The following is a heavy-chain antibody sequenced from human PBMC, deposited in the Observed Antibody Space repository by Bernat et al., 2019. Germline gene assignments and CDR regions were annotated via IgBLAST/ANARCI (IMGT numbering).Heavy chain of an antibody. D-gene: IGHD5-12*01. CDR3: ARDRPYEY. Sequence: EVQLVESGGGLVQPGGSLRLSCAASGFTFGSYWMSWVRQAPGKGLEWVANIKQDGSERYDVDAAKGRFTISRDNAKNSLYLQMNSLRAEDTAVYYCARDRPYEYWGQGTLVTVFS. CDR2: IKQDGSER. V-gene: IGHV3-7*03. J-gene: IGHJ4*02. CDR1: GFTFGSYW.